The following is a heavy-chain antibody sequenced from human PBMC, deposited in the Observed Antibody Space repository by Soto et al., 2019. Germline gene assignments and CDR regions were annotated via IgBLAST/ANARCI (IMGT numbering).Heavy chain of an antibody. CDR2: INPKSGGT. Sequence: ASVKVSCKASGYTFTGYYLHWVRQAPGQGLEWMGWINPKSGGTKYAQNFQGRVTMTRDTSISTAYMDLSRLRSDDTAVYYCARSLPPTDLNSCDTSEYYSWFDPRGRGPL. CDR3: ARSLPPTDLNSCDTSEYYSWFDP. CDR1: GYTFTGYY. J-gene: IGHJ5*02. D-gene: IGHD2-2*02. V-gene: IGHV1-2*02.